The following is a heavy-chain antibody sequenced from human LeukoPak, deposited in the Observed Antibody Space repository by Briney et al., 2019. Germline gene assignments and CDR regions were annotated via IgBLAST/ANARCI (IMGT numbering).Heavy chain of an antibody. CDR3: ASHSGYDSIDY. J-gene: IGHJ4*02. V-gene: IGHV4-59*01. CDR1: GGSINSYY. D-gene: IGHD5-12*01. Sequence: SETLSLTCTVSGGSINSYYWSWIRQPPGKGLEWIGYIYYNPSLKSRVTISVDTSKNQFSLKLSSVTAADTAVYYCASHSGYDSIDYWGQGTLVTVSS. CDR2: IYY.